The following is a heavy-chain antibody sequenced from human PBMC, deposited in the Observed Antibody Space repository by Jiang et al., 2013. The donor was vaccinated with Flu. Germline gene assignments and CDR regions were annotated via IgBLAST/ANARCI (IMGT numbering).Heavy chain of an antibody. Sequence: GPGLVKPSETLSLTCTVFGGSISSYYWSWIRQPPGKQLEWIGSVFHTGDNNYNPSLESRVTISLDTSKNQFSLMLTSVTAADTAVYYCATGRRGTIYAYYYGIDIWGQGTTVTVSS. CDR2: VFHTGDN. CDR1: GGSISSYY. CDR3: ATGRRGTIYAYYYGIDI. J-gene: IGHJ6*02. D-gene: IGHD1-26*01. V-gene: IGHV4-59*01.